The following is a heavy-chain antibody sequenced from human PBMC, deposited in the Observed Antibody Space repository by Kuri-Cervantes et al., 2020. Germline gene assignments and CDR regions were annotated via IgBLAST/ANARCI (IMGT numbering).Heavy chain of an antibody. CDR1: GFTFSSYA. J-gene: IGHJ4*02. Sequence: GESLKISCAASGFTFSSYAMSWVRQAPGKGLEWVSAISGSGGSTYYADSVKGRFTISRDNSKNTLYLQMNSLRAEDTAVYYCAKGDGTYYDYVWGSYRQDYSDYWGQGTLVTVSS. D-gene: IGHD3-16*02. V-gene: IGHV3-23*01. CDR2: ISGSGGST. CDR3: AKGDGTYYDYVWGSYRQDYSDY.